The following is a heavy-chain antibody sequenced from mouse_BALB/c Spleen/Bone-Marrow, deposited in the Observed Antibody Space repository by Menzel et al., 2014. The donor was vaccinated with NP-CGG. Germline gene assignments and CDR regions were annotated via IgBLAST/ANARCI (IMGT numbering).Heavy chain of an antibody. D-gene: IGHD2-3*01. J-gene: IGHJ2*01. CDR3: ARGGGWLLSFDY. CDR2: ISSGGST. CDR1: GFTFSSYA. Sequence: EVQLVESGGGLVRPGGSLKLSCAASGFTFSSYAMSWVRQTPEKRLEWVASISSGGSTYYPDSVKGRFTISRDNAWNILYLQMSSLRSEDTAMYYCARGGGWLLSFDYWGQGTTLTVSS. V-gene: IGHV5-6-5*01.